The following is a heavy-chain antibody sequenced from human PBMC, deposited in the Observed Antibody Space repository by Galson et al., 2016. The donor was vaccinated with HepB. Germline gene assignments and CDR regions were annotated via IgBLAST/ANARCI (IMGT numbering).Heavy chain of an antibody. CDR3: ARGARPLGPVTHRRGHLDC. CDR2: SLHTGST. CDR1: GDSINNYW. D-gene: IGHD4-17*01. J-gene: IGHJ4*02. V-gene: IGHV4-4*02. Sequence: ETLSLTCAVPGDSINNYWWNWVRQPPGKGLEWIGESLHTGSTNYNPSLQSRVTVSLDKSKNQLSLKLGSVTAADTAVYYCARGARPLGPVTHRRGHLDCWGQGTLVTVSS.